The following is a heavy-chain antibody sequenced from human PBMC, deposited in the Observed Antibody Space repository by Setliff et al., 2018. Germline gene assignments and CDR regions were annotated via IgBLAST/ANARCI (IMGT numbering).Heavy chain of an antibody. D-gene: IGHD1-26*01. Sequence: SVKVSCKASGGTFINYAISWVRQAPGQGLEWMGGIIPIFGTANYAQKFQGRVTITADESTSTAYMELGSLRSEDTAVYYCARVSRTIVAARGFDYWGQGTLVTVSS. CDR2: IIPIFGTA. J-gene: IGHJ4*02. V-gene: IGHV1-69*13. CDR1: GGTFINYA. CDR3: ARVSRTIVAARGFDY.